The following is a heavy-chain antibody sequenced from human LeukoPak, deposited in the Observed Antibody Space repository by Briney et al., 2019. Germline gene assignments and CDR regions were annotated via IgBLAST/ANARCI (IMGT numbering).Heavy chain of an antibody. CDR1: GGSISSSSYY. J-gene: IGHJ4*02. CDR2: IYYSGST. D-gene: IGHD3-22*01. Sequence: SETLSLTCTVSGGSISSSSYYWGWIRQPPGKGLEWIGSIYYSGSTNYNPSLKSRVTISVDTSKNQFSLKLSSVTAADTAVYYCARALRSSGYYYRPWGQGTLVTVSS. CDR3: ARALRSSGYYYRP. V-gene: IGHV4-39*07.